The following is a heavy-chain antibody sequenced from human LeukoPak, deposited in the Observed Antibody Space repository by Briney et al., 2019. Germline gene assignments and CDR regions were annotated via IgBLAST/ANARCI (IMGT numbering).Heavy chain of an antibody. J-gene: IGHJ4*02. CDR3: AKAPLGRCTGVICYCFDS. V-gene: IGHV3-23*01. D-gene: IGHD2-15*01. Sequence: QSGGSLRLSCAASGFTFNTYAMSWVRQAPGKGLEWVSAISGSDAGTYYADSVKGRFTISRDNSKNTLYLQMNSLRAEDAAVYYCAKAPLGRCTGVICYCFDSWGQGTLATVSS. CDR2: ISGSDAGT. CDR1: GFTFNTYA.